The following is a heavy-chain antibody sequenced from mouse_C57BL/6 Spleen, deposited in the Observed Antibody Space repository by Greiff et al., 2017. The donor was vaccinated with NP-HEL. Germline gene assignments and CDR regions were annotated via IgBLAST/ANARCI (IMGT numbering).Heavy chain of an antibody. CDR2: INPNNGGT. CDR3: ARQGYFDY. Sequence: EVQLQQSGPELVKPGASVKISCKASGYTFTDYYMNWVKQSHGKSLEWIGDINPNNGGTSYNQKFKGKATLTVDKSSSTAYMELRSLTSEDSAVYYCARQGYFDYWGQGTTLPVSS. CDR1: GYTFTDYY. J-gene: IGHJ2*01. V-gene: IGHV1-26*01.